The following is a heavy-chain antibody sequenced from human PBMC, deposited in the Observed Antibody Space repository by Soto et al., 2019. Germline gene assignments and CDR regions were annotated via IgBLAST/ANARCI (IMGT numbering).Heavy chain of an antibody. V-gene: IGHV3-33*01. CDR3: ALLNSGTGRWGYGMDV. CDR2: IWYDGSNK. J-gene: IGHJ6*02. D-gene: IGHD2-8*02. Sequence: QVQLVESGGGVVQPGRSLRLSCAASGFTFSSYGMHWVRQAPGKGLEWVAVIWYDGSNKYYADSVKGRFTISRDNSKNTLYLQMNSLRAEDTAVYYCALLNSGTGRWGYGMDVWGQGTTVTVSS. CDR1: GFTFSSYG.